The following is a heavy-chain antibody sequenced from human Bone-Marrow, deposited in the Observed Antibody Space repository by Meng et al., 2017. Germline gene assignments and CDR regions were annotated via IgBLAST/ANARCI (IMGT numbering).Heavy chain of an antibody. CDR1: GFTFTSYE. D-gene: IGHD3-10*01. CDR2: INIRGSTL. Sequence: GESLKISCAASGFTFTSYEFNWVRQAPGKGLEWISFINIRGSTLYYADSVEGRFTVSRDNAKNSLYLQMDSLRAEDTAVYYCARATPEITTVYAMPDAFDIWGQGTMVTVSS. J-gene: IGHJ3*02. V-gene: IGHV3-48*03. CDR3: ARATPEITTVYAMPDAFDI.